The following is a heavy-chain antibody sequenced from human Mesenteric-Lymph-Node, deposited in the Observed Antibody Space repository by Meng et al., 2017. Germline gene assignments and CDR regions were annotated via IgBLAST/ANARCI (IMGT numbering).Heavy chain of an antibody. V-gene: IGHV1-2*02. CDR2: INPNSGGT. CDR3: ARLFSIAVAVDY. Sequence: ASVKVSCKASGYTFTGYYMHWVRQAPGQGLEWMGWINPNSGGTNYAQKFQGRVTMTRDTSISTAYMELSRLRSDDTAVCYCARLFSIAVAVDYWGQGTLVTVSS. D-gene: IGHD6-19*01. J-gene: IGHJ4*02. CDR1: GYTFTGYY.